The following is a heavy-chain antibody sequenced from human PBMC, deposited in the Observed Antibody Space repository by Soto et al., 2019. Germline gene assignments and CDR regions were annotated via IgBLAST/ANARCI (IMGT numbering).Heavy chain of an antibody. CDR3: AKGQPLIYHRGWYENAFDI. J-gene: IGHJ3*02. CDR1: GFRFDDSA. V-gene: IGHV3-9*01. CDR2: INWKSDDI. Sequence: EVQLVESGGGLVQPGRSLRLSCAASGFRFDDSAMHWVRQAPGKGLEWVSGINWKSDDIGYGDSVKGRFTISRDNAKNSLYLQVTSLRPEDTALYYCAKGQPLIYHRGWYENAFDIWGQGTMVTVSS. D-gene: IGHD6-19*01.